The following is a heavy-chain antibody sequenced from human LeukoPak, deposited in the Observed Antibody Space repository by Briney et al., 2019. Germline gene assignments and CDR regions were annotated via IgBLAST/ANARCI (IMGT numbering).Heavy chain of an antibody. CDR2: IGTAGDT. V-gene: IGHV3-13*01. D-gene: IGHD3-16*02. Sequence: GGSLRLSCAASGFTFSSYAMSWVRQAPGKGLEWVSAIGTAGDTYYPGSVKGRFTISRENAKNSLYLQMNRVSAGDTAVYYCARGKPKPVSHQRYNWFDPWGQGTLVTVSS. CDR3: ARGKPKPVSHQRYNWFDP. J-gene: IGHJ5*02. CDR1: GFTFSSYA.